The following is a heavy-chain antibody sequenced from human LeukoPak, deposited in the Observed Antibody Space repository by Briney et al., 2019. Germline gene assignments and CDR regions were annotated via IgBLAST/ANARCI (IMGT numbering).Heavy chain of an antibody. CDR2: ISGSGGST. V-gene: IGHV3-23*01. D-gene: IGHD3-10*01. Sequence: GGSLRLSCAASGFTFSSYAMSWVRQAPGEGLEWVSAISGSGGSTYYADSVKGRFTISRDNSKNTLYLQMNSLRAEDTAVYYCAKDRQTYYYGSGSYFPGYWGQGTLVTVSS. CDR3: AKDRQTYYYGSGSYFPGY. J-gene: IGHJ4*02. CDR1: GFTFSSYA.